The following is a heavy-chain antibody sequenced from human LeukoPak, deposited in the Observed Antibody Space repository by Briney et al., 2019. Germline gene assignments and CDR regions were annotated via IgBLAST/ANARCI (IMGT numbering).Heavy chain of an antibody. CDR3: AREGLNWLDP. CDR1: GGSISSYY. J-gene: IGHJ5*02. CDR2: IYYSGST. V-gene: IGHV4-59*01. D-gene: IGHD3-16*01. Sequence: PSETLSLTCTVSGGSISSYYWSWIRQPPGKGLEWIGYIYYSGSTNYNPSLKSRVTISVDTSKNQFSLKLSSVTAADTAVYYCAREGLNWLDPWGQGTLVTVSS.